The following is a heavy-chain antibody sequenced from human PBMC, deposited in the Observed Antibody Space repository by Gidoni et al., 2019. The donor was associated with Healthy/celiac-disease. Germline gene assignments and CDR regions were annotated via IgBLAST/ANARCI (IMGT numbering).Heavy chain of an antibody. D-gene: IGHD4-4*01. Sequence: EVQLVQSGAVAQKPGVSLTIPGKGSGYSFTSYWIGWVRQMPGKGLEWMGIIYPGDSDTRYSPSFQGQVTISADKSISTAYLQWSSLKASDTAMYYCARSMTTVLGVDYWGQGTLVTVSS. CDR2: IYPGDSDT. CDR3: ARSMTTVLGVDY. J-gene: IGHJ4*02. CDR1: GYSFTSYW. V-gene: IGHV5-51*03.